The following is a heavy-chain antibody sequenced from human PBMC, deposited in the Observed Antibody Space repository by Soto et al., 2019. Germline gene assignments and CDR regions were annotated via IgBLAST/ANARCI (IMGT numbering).Heavy chain of an antibody. J-gene: IGHJ6*02. Sequence: QVQLVESGGGVVQPGGSLRLSCAASGLRFSSYGIHWVRQAPGKGLQWVAVIWFDGSKQYYADSVKGPFNISRDNSKNTVYLQMNSLRADDTAVYYCARELLYGSGSRDFHYYGMDVWGQGTTVTVSS. CDR2: IWFDGSKQ. CDR1: GLRFSSYG. CDR3: ARELLYGSGSRDFHYYGMDV. D-gene: IGHD3-10*01. V-gene: IGHV3-33*01.